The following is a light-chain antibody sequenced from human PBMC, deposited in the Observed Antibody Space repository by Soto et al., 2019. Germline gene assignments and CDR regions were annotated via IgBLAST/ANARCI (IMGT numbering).Light chain of an antibody. CDR2: DTS. V-gene: IGKV3-15*01. Sequence: EIVFTQSPATLSLSPGGRATLSCRASQGIGDTLAWYQHKPGQTTRLLIYDTSTRTTGVPTRFSGSGSGTLFTLTITSLQSEDFAIYYCQQYNNWPLITFGQGTRLEIK. CDR3: QQYNNWPLIT. CDR1: QGIGDT. J-gene: IGKJ5*01.